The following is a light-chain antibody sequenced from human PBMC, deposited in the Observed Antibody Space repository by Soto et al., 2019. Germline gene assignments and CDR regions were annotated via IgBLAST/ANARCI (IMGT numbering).Light chain of an antibody. CDR2: VGTGGIVG. Sequence: QSVLTQPPSASASLGASVTLTCTLSSGYSNYKVDWYQQRPGKGPRLVVRVGTGGIVGSKGDGIPDRFSVLGSGLNRYLTIKNIQEEDESDYHCGADHGSGSNFIVVFGGGTKVTVL. V-gene: IGLV9-49*01. J-gene: IGLJ2*01. CDR3: GADHGSGSNFIVV. CDR1: SGYSNYK.